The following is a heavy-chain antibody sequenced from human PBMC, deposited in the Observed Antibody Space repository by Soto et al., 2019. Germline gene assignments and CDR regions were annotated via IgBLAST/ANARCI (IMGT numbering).Heavy chain of an antibody. V-gene: IGHV5-51*01. Sequence: PGESLKISCKGSGYSFTSYWIGWVRQMPGKGLEWMGIIYPGDSETRYSPSFQGQVTMTRDTSISTAYLQWSSLKASDTAMYYCARVGYYYDSSGYYPTLETYYYYYGMDVWGQGTTVTVSS. CDR2: IYPGDSET. J-gene: IGHJ6*02. CDR1: GYSFTSYW. D-gene: IGHD3-22*01. CDR3: ARVGYYYDSSGYYPTLETYYYYYGMDV.